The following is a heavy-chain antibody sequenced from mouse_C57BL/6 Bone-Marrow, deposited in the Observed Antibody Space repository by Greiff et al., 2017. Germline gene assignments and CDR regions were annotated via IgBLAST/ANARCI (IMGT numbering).Heavy chain of an antibody. V-gene: IGHV1-42*01. Sequence: DVKLPESGPELVKPGASVKISCKASGYSFTGYYLNWVKQSPEKSLEWIGEINPSTGGTTYNQKFKAKATLTVDKSSSTAYMPLKSLTSEDCAVYYCARRRQLRPFADWGQGTLVTVSA. D-gene: IGHD3-2*02. CDR1: GYSFTGYY. CDR2: INPSTGGT. CDR3: ARRRQLRPFAD. J-gene: IGHJ3*01.